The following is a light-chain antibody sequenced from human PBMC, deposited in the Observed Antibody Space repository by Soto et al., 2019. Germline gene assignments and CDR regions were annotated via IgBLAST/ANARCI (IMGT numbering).Light chain of an antibody. J-gene: IGKJ1*01. CDR3: LQDYNYPRT. V-gene: IGKV1-6*01. Sequence: AIQMTQSQSSLSASVGDRVTINCLPSQGLRNDLGWYQQKPGKAPKLLIYAGSSLQSGVPSRFSGSGSGTDFTLTISSLQPEDFASYCCLQDYNYPRTFGQGTNVDMK. CDR1: QGLRND. CDR2: AGS.